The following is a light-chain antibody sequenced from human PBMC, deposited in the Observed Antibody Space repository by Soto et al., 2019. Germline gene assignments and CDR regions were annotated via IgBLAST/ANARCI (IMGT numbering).Light chain of an antibody. CDR2: GAS. J-gene: IGKJ4*01. Sequence: TQSPSTLSASVGDRVTITCRASQSVSSSYLAWYQQKPGQAPRLLIYGASSRATGIPDRFSGSGSGTDFTLTISRLEPEDFAVYYCQQYGRSPSTFGGGTKVEIK. V-gene: IGKV3-20*01. CDR3: QQYGRSPST. CDR1: QSVSSSY.